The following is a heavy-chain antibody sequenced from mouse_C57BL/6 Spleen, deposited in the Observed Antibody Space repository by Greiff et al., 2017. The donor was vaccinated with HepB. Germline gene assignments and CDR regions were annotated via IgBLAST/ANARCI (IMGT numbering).Heavy chain of an antibody. CDR1: GYSFTGYY. V-gene: IGHV1-42*01. CDR3: ARGSDV. J-gene: IGHJ1*03. Sequence: DVKLQESGPELVKPGASVKISCKASGYSFTGYYMNWVKQSPEKSLEWIGEINPSTGGTTYNQKFKAKATLTVDKSSSTAYMQLKSLTSEDSAVYYCARGSDVWGTGTTVTVSS. CDR2: INPSTGGT.